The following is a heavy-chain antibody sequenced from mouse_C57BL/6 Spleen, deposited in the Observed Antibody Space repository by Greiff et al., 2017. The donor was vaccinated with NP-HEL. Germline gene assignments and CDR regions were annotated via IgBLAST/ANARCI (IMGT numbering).Heavy chain of an antibody. D-gene: IGHD1-1*01. J-gene: IGHJ2*01. V-gene: IGHV1-62-2*01. CDR2: FYPGSGSI. CDR3: AKHEEGYYGSSYFDY. CDR1: GYTFTEYT. Sequence: VQRVESGAELVKPGASVTLSCKASGYTFTEYTIHWVQQRSGQGLEWIGWFYPGSGSIKYNEKFKDKATLTADKSSSTFYMELSRLTPEESAVYFCAKHEEGYYGSSYFDYWGQGTTLTVSS.